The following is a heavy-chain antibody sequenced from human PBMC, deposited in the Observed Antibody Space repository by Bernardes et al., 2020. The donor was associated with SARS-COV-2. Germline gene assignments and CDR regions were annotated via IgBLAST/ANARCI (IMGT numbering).Heavy chain of an antibody. CDR3: ARDNEYCSSTSCYIRNWFDP. J-gene: IGHJ5*02. CDR1: GGSISSGSYY. D-gene: IGHD2-2*02. Sequence: SETLSLTCTVSGGSISSGSYYWSWIRQPAGKGLEWIGRIYTSGSTNYNPSLKSRVTISVDTSKNQFSLKLSSVTAADTAVYYCARDNEYCSSTSCYIRNWFDPWGQGTLVTVSS. CDR2: IYTSGST. V-gene: IGHV4-61*02.